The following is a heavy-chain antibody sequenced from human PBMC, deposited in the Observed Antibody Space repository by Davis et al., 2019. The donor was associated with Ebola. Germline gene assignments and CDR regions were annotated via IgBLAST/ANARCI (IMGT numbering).Heavy chain of an antibody. CDR3: ARDPWDF. Sequence: GESPNTSCAASGISLTSIWMGWLRQAPEKRLEWVANIKRDGSEKYYVGSVRGRFTVSRDNTKDSLYLQMNSLGVEDTAVYYCARDPWDFWGQGTLVTVSS. V-gene: IGHV3-7*01. J-gene: IGHJ4*02. CDR1: GISLTSIW. CDR2: IKRDGSEK.